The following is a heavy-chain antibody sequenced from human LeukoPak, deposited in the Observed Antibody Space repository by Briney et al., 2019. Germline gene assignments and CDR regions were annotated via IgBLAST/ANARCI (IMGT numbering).Heavy chain of an antibody. CDR3: ARDGGDASFDY. J-gene: IGHJ4*02. CDR2: IYHSGST. V-gene: IGHV4-30-2*01. CDR1: GGSISSGGYS. D-gene: IGHD2-21*02. Sequence: ASETLSLTCAVSGGSISSGGYSWSWIRQPPGKGLEWIGYIYHSGSTYYNPSLKSRVTISVDRSKNQFSLKLGSVTAADTAVYYCARDGGDASFDYWGQGTLVTVSS.